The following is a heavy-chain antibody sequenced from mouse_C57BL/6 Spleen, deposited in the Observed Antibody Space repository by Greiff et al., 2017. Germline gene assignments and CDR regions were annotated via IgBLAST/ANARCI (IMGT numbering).Heavy chain of an antibody. CDR2: IWGVGST. V-gene: IGHV2-6*01. Sequence: VMLVESGPGLVAPSQSLSITCTVSGFSLTSYGVDWVRQSPGKGLEWLGVIWGVGSTNYNSALKSRLSISKDNSKSQVFLKMNSLQTDDTAMYYCAAREGSGYGFAYWGQGTLVTVSA. CDR3: AAREGSGYGFAY. CDR1: GFSLTSYG. D-gene: IGHD3-2*02. J-gene: IGHJ3*01.